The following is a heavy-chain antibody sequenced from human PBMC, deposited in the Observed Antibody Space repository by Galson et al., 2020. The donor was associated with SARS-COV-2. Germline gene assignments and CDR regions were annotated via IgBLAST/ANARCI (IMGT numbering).Heavy chain of an antibody. Sequence: GGSLRLSCAASGFTFSNYAMNWVRQAPGKGLEWVSDIDNGGGATYYADSVRGRFTISRDNSKNTLYLQMNSLRAEDTAVYYCAKATRTSWATFDSWGQGILVTVSS. CDR1: GFTFSNYA. CDR2: IDNGGGAT. V-gene: IGHV3-23*01. D-gene: IGHD7-27*01. CDR3: AKATRTSWATFDS. J-gene: IGHJ4*02.